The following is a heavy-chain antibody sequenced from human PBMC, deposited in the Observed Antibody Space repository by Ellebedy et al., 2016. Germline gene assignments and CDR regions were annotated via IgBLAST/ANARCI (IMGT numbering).Heavy chain of an antibody. Sequence: GESLKISXAASGFTFSSCGMHWVRQAPGKGLEWVAVISYDGSNKYYADSVKGRFTISRDNSKNTLYLQMNSLRAEDTAVYYCAKAGGSYEYWGQGTLVTVSS. D-gene: IGHD1-26*01. V-gene: IGHV3-30*18. J-gene: IGHJ4*02. CDR3: AKAGGSYEY. CDR1: GFTFSSCG. CDR2: ISYDGSNK.